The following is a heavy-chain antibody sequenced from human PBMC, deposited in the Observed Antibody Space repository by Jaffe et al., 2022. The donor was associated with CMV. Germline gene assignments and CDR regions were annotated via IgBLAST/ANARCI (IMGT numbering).Heavy chain of an antibody. CDR3: ARHNYDPITYYYYMDV. CDR1: GGSISSYY. D-gene: IGHD3-3*01. J-gene: IGHJ6*03. V-gene: IGHV4-59*08. CDR2: IYYSGST. Sequence: QVQLQESGPGLVKPSETLSLTCTVSGGSISSYYWSWIRQPPGKGLEWIGYIYYSGSTNYNPSLKSRVTISVDTSKNQFSLKLSSVTAADTAVYYCARHNYDPITYYYYMDVWGKGTTVTVSS.